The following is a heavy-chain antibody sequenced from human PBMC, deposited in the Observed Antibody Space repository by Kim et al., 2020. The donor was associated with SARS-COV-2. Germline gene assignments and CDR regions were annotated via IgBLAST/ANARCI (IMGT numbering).Heavy chain of an antibody. CDR3: ARPTYSYGY. CDR1: EFSFSAYW. J-gene: IGHJ4*02. D-gene: IGHD5-18*01. CDR2: INPDGTST. Sequence: GGSLRLSCAVSEFSFSAYWMDWVRQAPGKGLVWVSRINPDGTSTNYADSVKGRFTISRDNAKNTLYLQMNSLRAEDTGIYYCARPTYSYGYWGRGTLVTV. V-gene: IGHV3-74*01.